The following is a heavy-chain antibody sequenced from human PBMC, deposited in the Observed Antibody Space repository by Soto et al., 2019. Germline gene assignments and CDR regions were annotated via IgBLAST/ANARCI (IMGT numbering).Heavy chain of an antibody. V-gene: IGHV3-74*01. CDR2: INSDGSST. CDR3: ARGWTTVTTVYFQH. J-gene: IGHJ1*01. CDR1: RFTFSSFW. D-gene: IGHD4-17*01. Sequence: GGSLRLSCAASRFTFSSFWFHWVRQAPGKGLVWVSHINSDGSSTSYADSVKGRFTISRDNAKNTLYLQMNSLRAEDTAVYYCARGWTTVTTVYFQHWGQGTLVTVSS.